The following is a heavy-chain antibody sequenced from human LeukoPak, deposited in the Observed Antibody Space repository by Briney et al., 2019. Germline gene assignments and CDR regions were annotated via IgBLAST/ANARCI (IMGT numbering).Heavy chain of an antibody. V-gene: IGHV3-53*01. CDR3: ARDYLFDWPPYAFDI. D-gene: IGHD3-9*01. J-gene: IGHJ3*02. CDR1: GFTVSSNY. CDR2: IYSGGST. Sequence: GGSLRLSCAASGFTVSSNYMSWVRQAPGKGLEWVSVIYSGGSTYYADSVKGRFTISRDNSKNTLYLQMNSLRAEDTAVYYCARDYLFDWPPYAFDIWGQGTMVTVSS.